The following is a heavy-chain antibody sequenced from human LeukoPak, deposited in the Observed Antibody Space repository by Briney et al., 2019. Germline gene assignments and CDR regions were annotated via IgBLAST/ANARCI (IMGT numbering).Heavy chain of an antibody. D-gene: IGHD3-10*01. CDR2: IIPIFGTA. CDR3: ARGRWTSDTYGSGGYYYFDY. CDR1: GGTFSSYA. J-gene: IGHJ4*02. Sequence: SVKVSCKASGGTFSSYAISWVRQAPGQGLEWMGGIIPIFGTANYAQKFQGRVTITADKSTSTAYMELSSLRSEDTAVYYCARGRWTSDTYGSGGYYYFDYWGQGTLVTVSS. V-gene: IGHV1-69*06.